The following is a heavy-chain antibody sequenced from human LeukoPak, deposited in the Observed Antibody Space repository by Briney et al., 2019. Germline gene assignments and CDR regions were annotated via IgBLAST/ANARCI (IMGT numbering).Heavy chain of an antibody. Sequence: LGESLKISCKGSGYSFTSYWIGWVRQMPGKGLEWMGIIYPGDSDTRYSPSFQGQVTISADKSISTAYLQWSSLKASDTAMYYCARQARITMVRGVLYYCMDVWGKGTTVTVSS. CDR2: IYPGDSDT. CDR1: GYSFTSYW. CDR3: ARQARITMVRGVLYYCMDV. V-gene: IGHV5-51*01. D-gene: IGHD3-10*01. J-gene: IGHJ6*03.